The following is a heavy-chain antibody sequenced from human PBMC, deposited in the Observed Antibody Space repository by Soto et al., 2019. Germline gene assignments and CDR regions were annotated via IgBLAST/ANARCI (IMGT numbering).Heavy chain of an antibody. J-gene: IGHJ5*02. D-gene: IGHD6-19*01. CDR1: GGSISNSYNY. Sequence: QLQLQESGPGLVKPSETLSLSCTVSGGSISNSYNYWGWIRQPPGKGLEWIGSIYYSGSTYYNTSLKSRVTISVDTSKNHFSLKLSSVTAADTAMYYCARHGSSTGGWYVGWFDPWGQGTLVTVSS. CDR3: ARHGSSTGGWYVGWFDP. CDR2: IYYSGST. V-gene: IGHV4-39*01.